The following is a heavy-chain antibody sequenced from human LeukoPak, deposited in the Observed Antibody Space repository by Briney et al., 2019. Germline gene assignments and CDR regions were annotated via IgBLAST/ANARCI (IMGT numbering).Heavy chain of an antibody. D-gene: IGHD4-23*01. CDR2: VSTTGAST. CDR1: GFTFHTYA. CDR3: AKDWTTVVTPKGYYFDS. V-gene: IGHV3-23*01. Sequence: GGSLRLSCEASGFTFHTYAMSWVRQAPGKGLEWVSAVSTTGASTYYADSVKGRFTISRDNSKNTLSPQMDSLRVEDTALYYCAKDWTTVVTPKGYYFDSWGEGTLVTVSS. J-gene: IGHJ4*02.